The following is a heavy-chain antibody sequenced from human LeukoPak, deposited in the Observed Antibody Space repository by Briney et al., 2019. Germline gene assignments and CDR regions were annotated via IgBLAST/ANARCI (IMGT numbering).Heavy chain of an antibody. Sequence: GASVKVSCKASGQTFTSYYIHWVRQAPGQGLEWMGRIIPSGGDTIYAQKFQGRVAVTRDTSTRTVYMDLGSLGSEDTAVYYCARDGSYYDFDPWGQGTLVTVSS. CDR1: GQTFTSYY. J-gene: IGHJ5*02. CDR2: IIPSGGDT. V-gene: IGHV1-46*01. D-gene: IGHD3-10*01. CDR3: ARDGSYYDFDP.